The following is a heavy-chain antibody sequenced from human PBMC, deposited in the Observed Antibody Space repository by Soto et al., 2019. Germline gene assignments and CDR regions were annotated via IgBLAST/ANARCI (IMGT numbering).Heavy chain of an antibody. V-gene: IGHV3-21*04. D-gene: IGHD6-19*01. J-gene: IGHJ4*02. CDR1: GYTFCSYS. CDR2: ISSSSSYI. Sequence: GGFLRLSCAASGYTFCSYSMNWVRQAPGKGLEWVSSISSSSSYIYYADSVKGRFTISRDNAKNSLYLQMNSLRAEDTAVYYCAKDRKSGSGWYWDYWGQGTLVTVSS. CDR3: AKDRKSGSGWYWDY.